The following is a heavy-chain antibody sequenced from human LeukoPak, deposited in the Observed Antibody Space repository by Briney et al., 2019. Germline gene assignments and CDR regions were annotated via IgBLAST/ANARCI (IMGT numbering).Heavy chain of an antibody. CDR3: ARHQSFIRGVMIGWCDP. CDR2: IYYSGTT. V-gene: IGHV4-39*01. CDR1: GGSISRSIYY. Sequence: SQTLSLTCTVSGGSISRSIYYGAWIRQPPGKGLEWIVSIYYSGTTPSTPSGNSPATIYIDTSKNQLSLKLSSATAADTAVYYCARHQSFIRGVMIGWCDPWGQRTQVTVSS. J-gene: IGHJ5*02. D-gene: IGHD3-10*01.